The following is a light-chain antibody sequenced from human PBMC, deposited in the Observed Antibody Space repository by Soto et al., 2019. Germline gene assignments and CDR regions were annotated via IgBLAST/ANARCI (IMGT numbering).Light chain of an antibody. Sequence: IVLTQSPGTLSLSPGERGTLSCRASQLIASSYLAWYQQKRGQPPRLLIYGASTRASGIPDRFSGSGSGTDFNLTISRLEPEDFAVYYCQLYGGSPIFSFGPGTKVDIK. CDR2: GAS. J-gene: IGKJ3*01. CDR3: QLYGGSPIFS. CDR1: QLIASSY. V-gene: IGKV3-20*01.